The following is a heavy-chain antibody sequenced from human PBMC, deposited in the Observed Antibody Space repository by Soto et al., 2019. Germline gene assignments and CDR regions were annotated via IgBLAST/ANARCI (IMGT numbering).Heavy chain of an antibody. D-gene: IGHD3-9*01. Sequence: PGESLQISCKGSGNSFTSYCIGWVRQMPGKGLEWMGIIYPGDSDTRYSPSFQGQVTISADKSISTAYLQWSSLKASDTAMYYCARVGGYDILTGYYTKAKPDYYYYGMDVWGQGTTVTVSS. CDR2: IYPGDSDT. CDR1: GNSFTSYC. CDR3: ARVGGYDILTGYYTKAKPDYYYYGMDV. J-gene: IGHJ6*02. V-gene: IGHV5-51*01.